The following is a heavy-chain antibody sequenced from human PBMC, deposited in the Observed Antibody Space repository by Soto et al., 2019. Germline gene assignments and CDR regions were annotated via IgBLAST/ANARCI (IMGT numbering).Heavy chain of an antibody. J-gene: IGHJ5*02. Sequence: SETLSLTCTVSGGSISSYYWSWIRQPPGKGLEWIGYIYYSGSTNYNPSLKSRVTISVDTSKNQFSLKLSSVTAADTAVYFCALNLRFLECSPKNWFDPWGQGTLVTVSS. CDR2: IYYSGST. CDR1: GGSISSYY. V-gene: IGHV4-59*12. D-gene: IGHD3-3*01. CDR3: ALNLRFLECSPKNWFDP.